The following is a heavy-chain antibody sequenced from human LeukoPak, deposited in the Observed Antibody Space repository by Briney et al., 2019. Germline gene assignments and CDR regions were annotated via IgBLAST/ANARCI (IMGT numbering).Heavy chain of an antibody. Sequence: RGSLRLSCAASGFMFSSNWMSWVRLAPGKGLEWVANIKEDGTETYYVDSVKGRFTISRDNAKNSLYLQMNSLRVEDTAVYYCAKEGRSLQTYWGQGTLVTVSS. CDR1: GFMFSSNW. CDR2: IKEDGTET. CDR3: AKEGRSLQTY. V-gene: IGHV3-7*03. D-gene: IGHD5-24*01. J-gene: IGHJ4*02.